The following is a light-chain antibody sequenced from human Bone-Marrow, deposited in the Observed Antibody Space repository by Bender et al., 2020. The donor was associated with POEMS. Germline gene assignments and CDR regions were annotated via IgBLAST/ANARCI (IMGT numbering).Light chain of an antibody. Sequence: QSVLTQPPSASGTPGQRVTISCSGGSSNIGAHAVNWYQHLPGTAPKLLIYSSRRRPSEVPDRFSGSRSGTSASLAIRGLQSEDEADYYCAVWDDSLNGWVVGGGTKLTVL. J-gene: IGLJ3*02. CDR1: SSNIGAHA. CDR3: AVWDDSLNGWV. CDR2: SSR. V-gene: IGLV1-44*01.